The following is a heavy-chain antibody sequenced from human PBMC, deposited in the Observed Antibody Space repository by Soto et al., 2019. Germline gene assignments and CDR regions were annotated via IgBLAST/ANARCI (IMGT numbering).Heavy chain of an antibody. J-gene: IGHJ4*02. CDR3: SIVRWYSSDRVLTSLDF. CDR2: ISGSGGST. Sequence: QRKGLECVSLISGSGGSTSYADSVKGRFTVSRDNSKNTLYLQMNTPRADDTAIYFCSIVRWYSSDRVLTSLDFWGQGT. V-gene: IGHV3-23*01. D-gene: IGHD6-19*01.